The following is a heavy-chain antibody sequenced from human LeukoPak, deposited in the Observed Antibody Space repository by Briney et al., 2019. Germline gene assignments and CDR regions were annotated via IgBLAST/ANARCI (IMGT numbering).Heavy chain of an antibody. CDR1: VGLISISTYY. Sequence: SETLSLTCTVSVGLISISTYYWGWIRQPPGKGREWIGEINHSGSTNYNPSLKSRVTISVDTSKNQFSLKLSSVTAADTAVYYCARPICSGGSCYARDYWGQGTLVTVSS. V-gene: IGHV4-39*07. CDR3: ARPICSGGSCYARDY. D-gene: IGHD2-15*01. CDR2: INHSGST. J-gene: IGHJ4*02.